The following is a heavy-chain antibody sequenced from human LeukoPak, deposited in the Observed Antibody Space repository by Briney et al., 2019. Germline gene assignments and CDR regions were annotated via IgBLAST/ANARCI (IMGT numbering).Heavy chain of an antibody. J-gene: IGHJ4*02. CDR3: ATAGWDYYYDSSGYFDH. V-gene: IGHV1-24*01. D-gene: IGHD3-22*01. Sequence: GASVKVSCKVSGYTLTELSMHWVRQAPGKGLEWMGGFDPEDGETIYAQKFQGRVTMTEDTSTDTAYMELSSLRSEDTAVYYCATAGWDYYYDSSGYFDHWGQGTLVTVSS. CDR2: FDPEDGET. CDR1: GYTLTELS.